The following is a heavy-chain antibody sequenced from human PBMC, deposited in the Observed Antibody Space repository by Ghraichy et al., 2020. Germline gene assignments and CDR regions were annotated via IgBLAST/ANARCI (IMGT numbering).Heavy chain of an antibody. V-gene: IGHV4-39*01. J-gene: IGHJ5*02. Sequence: SETLSLTCTVSGGSISSSSYYWGWIRQPPGKGLEWIGSIYYSGSTYYNPSLKSRVTISVDTSKNQFSLKLSSVTAADTAVYYCARCGNGVCYRGNGWFDPWGQGTLVTVSS. CDR1: GGSISSSSYY. CDR2: IYYSGST. D-gene: IGHD2-8*01. CDR3: ARCGNGVCYRGNGWFDP.